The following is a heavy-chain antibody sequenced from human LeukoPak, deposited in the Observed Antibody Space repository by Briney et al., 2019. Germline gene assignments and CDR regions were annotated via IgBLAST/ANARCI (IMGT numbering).Heavy chain of an antibody. CDR2: ISSRGTAM. CDR1: GFTFSDYS. Sequence: PGGSLRLSCAVSGFTFSDYSMSWVRQAPGKGLEWISYISSRGTAMYYADSVKGRFSISRDNAKKSLYLQMNSLRAEDTAVYYCARSELVGYSGYDLDCWGQGTLVTVSS. D-gene: IGHD5-12*01. V-gene: IGHV3-11*01. CDR3: ARSELVGYSGYDLDC. J-gene: IGHJ4*02.